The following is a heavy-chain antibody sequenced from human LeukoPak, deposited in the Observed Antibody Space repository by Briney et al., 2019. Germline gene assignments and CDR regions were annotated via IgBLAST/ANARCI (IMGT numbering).Heavy chain of an antibody. Sequence: GGLRLSCAASGFTVSSNYMSWVRQAPGKGLEWVSAISGSGGSTYYADSVKGRFTISRDNSKNTLYLQMNSLRAEDTAVYYCARVLLRVAGYFDYWGQGTLVTVSS. CDR2: ISGSGGST. D-gene: IGHD6-19*01. V-gene: IGHV3-23*01. CDR3: ARVLLRVAGYFDY. J-gene: IGHJ4*02. CDR1: GFTVSSNY.